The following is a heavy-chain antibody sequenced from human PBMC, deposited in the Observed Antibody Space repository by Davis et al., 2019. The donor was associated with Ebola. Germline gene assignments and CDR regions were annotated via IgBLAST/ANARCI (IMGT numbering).Heavy chain of an antibody. CDR2: INVYNGHT. Sequence: AASVKVSCKTSGYTFSGYAISWVRQETGEGLEWIGRINVYNGHTNYAQNFQGRVTVSTDTSTSIAYMELRSLRSDDTSLYYCAIDATTVTTVWFDPWGPGPLVTVSS. CDR3: AIDATTVTTVWFDP. J-gene: IGHJ5*02. CDR1: GYTFSGYA. V-gene: IGHV1-18*01. D-gene: IGHD1-1*01.